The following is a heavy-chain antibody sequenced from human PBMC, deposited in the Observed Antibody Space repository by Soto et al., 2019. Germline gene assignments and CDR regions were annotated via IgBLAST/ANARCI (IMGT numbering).Heavy chain of an antibody. V-gene: IGHV5-10-1*01. CDR1: GNSFTSYW. Sequence: PWESLTITCTCSGNSFTSYWISWVRQMPGKGLEWMGRIDPSDSYTNYSPSFQGHVTISADKSISTAYLQWSSLKASDTAMYYCARRDFWSGYYTNGMDVWGQGTTVTVSS. J-gene: IGHJ6*02. D-gene: IGHD3-3*01. CDR3: ARRDFWSGYYTNGMDV. CDR2: IDPSDSYT.